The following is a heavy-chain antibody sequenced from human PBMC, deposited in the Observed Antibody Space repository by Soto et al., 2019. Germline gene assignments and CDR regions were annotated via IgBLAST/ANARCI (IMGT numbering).Heavy chain of an antibody. CDR3: ARLSVRYCSGGSCSQLDY. J-gene: IGHJ4*02. CDR1: GFTFSTYS. D-gene: IGHD2-15*01. V-gene: IGHV3-48*02. CDR2: ISSSGGTI. Sequence: PGGSLRLSCAASGFTFSTYSMNWVRQAPGKGLEWVSFISSSGGTIYYADSVKGRFTISRDNAKSSLYLQMNSLSDEDTAVYYCARLSVRYCSGGSCSQLDYWGQGTLVTVSS.